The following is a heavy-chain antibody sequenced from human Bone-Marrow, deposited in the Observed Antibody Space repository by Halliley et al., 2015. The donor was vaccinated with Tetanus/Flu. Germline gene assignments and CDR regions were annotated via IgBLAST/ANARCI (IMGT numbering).Heavy chain of an antibody. D-gene: IGHD3-22*01. V-gene: IGHV4-61*07. Sequence: NIFYTGNTNDNPSLMSRVTMSVDTSKNQFSLKLSSVTAADTAVYYCARLRAGFYYDSSGYDYWGQGTLVTVSS. CDR3: ARLRAGFYYDSSGYDY. J-gene: IGHJ4*02. CDR2: IFYTGNT.